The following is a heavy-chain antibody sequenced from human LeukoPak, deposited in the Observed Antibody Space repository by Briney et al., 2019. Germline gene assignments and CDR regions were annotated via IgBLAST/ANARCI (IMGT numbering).Heavy chain of an antibody. CDR1: GGSFSGYY. D-gene: IGHD3-10*01. J-gene: IGHJ6*02. CDR2: INHSGST. V-gene: IGHV4-34*01. Sequence: SESLSLTCAVYGGSFSGYYWSWIRQPPGKGLEWIGEINHSGSTNYNPSLKSRVTISEDTSKNQFSLKLSSVTAADTAVYYRARGLLWFGNYYYYGMDVWGQGTTVTVSS. CDR3: ARGLLWFGNYYYYGMDV.